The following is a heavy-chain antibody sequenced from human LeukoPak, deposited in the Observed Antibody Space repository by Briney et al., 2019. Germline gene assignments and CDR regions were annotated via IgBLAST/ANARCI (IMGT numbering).Heavy chain of an antibody. CDR1: GFTFSSYA. CDR3: ARDGQTHYDFWSGPAYYYMDV. CDR2: ISYDGSNL. V-gene: IGHV3-30*04. D-gene: IGHD3-3*01. Sequence: GRSLRLSCAASGFTFSSYAMHWVRQAPGKGLDWVAVISYDGSNLYYADSVKGRFTISSDNSKNTLYLQMNSLRAEDTAVYYCARDGQTHYDFWSGPAYYYMDVWGKGTTVTVSS. J-gene: IGHJ6*03.